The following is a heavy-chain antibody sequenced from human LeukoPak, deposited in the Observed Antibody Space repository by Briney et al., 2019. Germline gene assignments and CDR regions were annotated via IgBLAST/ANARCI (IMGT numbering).Heavy chain of an antibody. CDR1: GYTFTDYS. CDR2: INPNSGGT. V-gene: IGHV1-2*02. J-gene: IGHJ3*02. Sequence: ASVKVSCKASGYTFTDYSMHWVRQAPGQGLEWMGWINPNSGGTNYAQKFQGRVSMTRDTSISTAYMELSGLRSDDTAVYYCARPAVTGTSVGAFDIWGQGTMVTVSS. CDR3: ARPAVTGTSVGAFDI. D-gene: IGHD6-19*01.